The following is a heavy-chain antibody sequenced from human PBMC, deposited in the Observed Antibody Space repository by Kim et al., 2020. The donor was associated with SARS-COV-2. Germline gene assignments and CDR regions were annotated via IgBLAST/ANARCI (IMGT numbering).Heavy chain of an antibody. CDR1: GGSFSGYY. V-gene: IGHV4-34*01. D-gene: IGHD6-13*01. Sequence: SETLSLTCAVYGGSFSGYYWSWIRQPPGKGLEWIGEINHSGSTNYNPSLKSRVTISVDTSKNQFSLKLSSVTAADTAVYYCARGGGGWVLWYSSSGGFDPWGQGTLVTVSS. CDR3: ARGGGGWVLWYSSSGGFDP. J-gene: IGHJ5*02. CDR2: INHSGST.